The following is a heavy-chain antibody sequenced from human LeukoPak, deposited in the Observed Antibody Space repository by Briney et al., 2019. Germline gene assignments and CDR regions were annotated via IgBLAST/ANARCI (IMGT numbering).Heavy chain of an antibody. CDR1: GFTFSSYA. D-gene: IGHD3/OR15-3a*01. Sequence: GSLRLSCAASGFTFSSYAMSWIRQPPGKGLEWIGEINHSGSTNYNPSLKSRVTISVDTSKNQLSLKVSSVTAADTAVFYCARDPDFWTGYYYFDYWGQGTLVTVSS. CDR3: ARDPDFWTGYYYFDY. V-gene: IGHV4-34*01. CDR2: INHSGST. J-gene: IGHJ4*02.